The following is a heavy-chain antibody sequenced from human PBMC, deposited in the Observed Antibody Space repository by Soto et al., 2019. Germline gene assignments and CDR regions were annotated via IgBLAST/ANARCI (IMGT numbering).Heavy chain of an antibody. V-gene: IGHV3-23*01. CDR3: ATIYSTPITTVGVY. D-gene: IGHD1-20*01. J-gene: IGHJ4*02. Sequence: GGSLRLSCAASGFTFSSYAMSWVRQAPGKGLEWVSAIGGSGASTYYADSVKGRFTISRDNSENTLYLQMSSLRAEDTAVYYCATIYSTPITTVGVYWGQGKMVTVSS. CDR2: IGGSGAST. CDR1: GFTFSSYA.